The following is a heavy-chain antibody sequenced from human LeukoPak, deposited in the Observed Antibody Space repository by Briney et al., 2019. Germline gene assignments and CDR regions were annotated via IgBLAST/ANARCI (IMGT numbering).Heavy chain of an antibody. D-gene: IGHD1-1*01. CDR3: ARGNWIGDYYYYYMDV. CDR1: GFTFSSYG. J-gene: IGHJ6*03. Sequence: GGSLRLSCAASGFTFSSYGMSWVRQAPGKGLEWVSAISGSGGSTYYADSVKGRFTISRDNSKNTLYLQMNSLRAEDTAVYYCARGNWIGDYYYYYMDVWGKGTTVTVSS. V-gene: IGHV3-23*01. CDR2: ISGSGGST.